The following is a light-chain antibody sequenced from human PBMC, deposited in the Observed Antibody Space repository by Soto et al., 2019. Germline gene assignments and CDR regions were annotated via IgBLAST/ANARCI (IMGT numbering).Light chain of an antibody. Sequence: QSVLTQPPSASGTPGQRVTISCSGSSSNIGRETVIWYRQLPGTAPKLVINSNNQRPSGVPDRFSGSKSGASASLAISGLQSEDEADYYCAAWDASMGGWLFGGGTKLTVL. CDR1: SSNIGRET. CDR2: SNN. CDR3: AAWDASMGGWL. J-gene: IGLJ3*02. V-gene: IGLV1-44*01.